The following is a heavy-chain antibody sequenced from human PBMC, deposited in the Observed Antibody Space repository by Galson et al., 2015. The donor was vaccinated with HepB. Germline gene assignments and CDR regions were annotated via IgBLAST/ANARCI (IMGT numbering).Heavy chain of an antibody. V-gene: IGHV2-5*01. CDR3: AHRDYCSGGACYSGPYFDY. D-gene: IGHD2-15*01. CDR2: IYWNDDK. J-gene: IGHJ4*02. CDR1: GFSLSTSGVA. Sequence: PALVKPTQTLTLMCTFSGFSLSTSGVAVGWIRQPPGKALEWLALIYWNDDKRYSPSLKSRLTITKDTSKSQVVLTMTNMDPVDTATYYCAHRDYCSGGACYSGPYFDYWGQGTLVTVSS.